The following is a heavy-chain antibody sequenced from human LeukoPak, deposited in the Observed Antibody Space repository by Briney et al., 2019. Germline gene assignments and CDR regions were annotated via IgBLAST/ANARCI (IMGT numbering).Heavy chain of an antibody. CDR3: ARGSSEAEIYFDY. D-gene: IGHD3-10*01. Sequence: GGSLRLSCAASGFTFCSYWMHWVRQAPGKGLVWVSRINSDGSSTSYADSAKGRFTISRDNAKNTLYLQMNSLRAEDTAVYYCARGSSEAEIYFDYWGQGTLVTVSS. CDR1: GFTFCSYW. CDR2: INSDGSST. V-gene: IGHV3-74*01. J-gene: IGHJ4*02.